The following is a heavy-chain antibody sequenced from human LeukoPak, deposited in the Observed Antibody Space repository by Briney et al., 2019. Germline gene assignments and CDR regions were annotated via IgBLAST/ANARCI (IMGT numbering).Heavy chain of an antibody. V-gene: IGHV1-3*01. CDR3: ARDEDY. CDR2: INAGNGNT. J-gene: IGHJ4*02. Sequence: XWVRXAPXXRLEWMGWINAGNGNTKYSQKFQGRVTITRDTSASTAYMELSSLRSEDTAVYYCARDEDYWGQGTLVTVSS.